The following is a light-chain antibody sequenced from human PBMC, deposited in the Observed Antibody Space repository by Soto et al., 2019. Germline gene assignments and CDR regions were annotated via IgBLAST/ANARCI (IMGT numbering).Light chain of an antibody. CDR3: QQYSRAPLT. CDR2: DAS. J-gene: IGKJ1*01. V-gene: IGKV3-15*01. Sequence: EIVMTQSPASLSVSPGERAALSCRASQSVGRNLAWYQQKPGQAPRLLIYDASTRATGIPARFSGGGSGTEFTLSISRLEPEDFAVYYCQQYSRAPLTFGQGTKVDIK. CDR1: QSVGRN.